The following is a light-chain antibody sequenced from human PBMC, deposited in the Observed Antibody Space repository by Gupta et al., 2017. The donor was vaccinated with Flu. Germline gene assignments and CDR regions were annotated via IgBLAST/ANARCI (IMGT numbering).Light chain of an antibody. V-gene: IGLV2-14*04. J-gene: IGLJ2*01. CDR3: RRSKRRGTGV. Sequence: SITLSCTGTRSVGIYCYYFSWYQQHPSQAPKQMIYDNNNWLSVSSQRVSGSKSGNTASLTLSGSQAEDEADYYCRRSKRRGTGVFGEGTKVSVL. CDR1: RSVGIYCYY. CDR2: DNN.